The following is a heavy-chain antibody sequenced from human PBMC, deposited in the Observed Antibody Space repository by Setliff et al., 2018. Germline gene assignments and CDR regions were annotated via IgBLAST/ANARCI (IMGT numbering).Heavy chain of an antibody. CDR2: INQGGSDQ. CDR1: GFTFSNYW. V-gene: IGHV3-7*01. CDR3: ARDGVFYAMDF. J-gene: IGHJ6*02. D-gene: IGHD3-10*01. Sequence: GFTFSNYWMAWVRQAPGKGLEWVANINQGGSDQFYVESVKGRFTISRDNSKNTQYLQMHSLRAEDSAVYYCARDGVFYAMDFWGQGTTVTVSS.